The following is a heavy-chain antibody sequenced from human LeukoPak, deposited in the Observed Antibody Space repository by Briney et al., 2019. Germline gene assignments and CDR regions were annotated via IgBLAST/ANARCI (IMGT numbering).Heavy chain of an antibody. Sequence: GGSLRLSCAGSGLSFSTYDMLWVRQAPGKGLEWVSAIGSGGATYYTDSVKGRFTISRESAKNSFYLQMNSLNAGDTAVYFCARAVAGTDEIDSWGQGTLVNVSS. D-gene: IGHD6-19*01. CDR2: IGSGGAT. V-gene: IGHV3-13*01. CDR1: GLSFSTYD. CDR3: ARAVAGTDEIDS. J-gene: IGHJ4*02.